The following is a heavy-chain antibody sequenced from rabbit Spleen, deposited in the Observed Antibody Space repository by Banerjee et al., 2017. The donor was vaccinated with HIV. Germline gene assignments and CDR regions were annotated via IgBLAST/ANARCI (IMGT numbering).Heavy chain of an antibody. CDR1: GFDLSSYYY. J-gene: IGHJ4*01. V-gene: IGHV1S40*01. CDR3: AKDYGDSSGYYFDL. Sequence: QSLEESGGDLVKPGASLTLTCTASGFDLSSYYYMCWVRQAPGKGLEWIACIYISGGSTYYASWAKGRFTISETSSTTVTLQMTSLTAADTATYFCAKDYGDSSGYYFDLWGPGTLVTVS. D-gene: IGHD1-1*01. CDR2: IYISGGST.